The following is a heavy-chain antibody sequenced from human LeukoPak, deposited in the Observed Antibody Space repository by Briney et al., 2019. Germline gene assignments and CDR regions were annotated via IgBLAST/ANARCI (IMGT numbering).Heavy chain of an antibody. CDR1: GFTFSSYA. CDR3: APHYYDSSGYYWRY. J-gene: IGHJ4*02. D-gene: IGHD3-22*01. Sequence: GGSLRLSCAASGFTFSSYAMSWVRQAPEKGLEWVSAISGSGGSTYYADSVKGRFTISRDNSKNTLYLQMNSLRAEDTAVYYCAPHYYDSSGYYWRYWGQGTLVTVSS. CDR2: ISGSGGST. V-gene: IGHV3-23*01.